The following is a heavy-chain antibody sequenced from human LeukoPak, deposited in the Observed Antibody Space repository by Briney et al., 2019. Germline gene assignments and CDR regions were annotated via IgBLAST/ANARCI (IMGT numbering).Heavy chain of an antibody. CDR1: GGSFSGYY. D-gene: IGHD6-19*01. J-gene: IGHJ4*02. V-gene: IGHV4-34*01. CDR2: INHSGST. CDR3: ARLRGPGIAVAGTFDY. Sequence: SETLTLTCAVYGGSFSGYYWSWIRQPPGKGLEWIGEINHSGSTNYNPSLKSRVTISVDTSKNQFSLKLSSVTGADTAVYYCARLRGPGIAVAGTFDYWGQGTLVTVSS.